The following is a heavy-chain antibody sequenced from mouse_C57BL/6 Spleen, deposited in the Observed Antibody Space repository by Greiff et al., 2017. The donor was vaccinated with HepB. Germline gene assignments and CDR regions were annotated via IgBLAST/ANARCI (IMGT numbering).Heavy chain of an antibody. D-gene: IGHD4-1*01. V-gene: IGHV1-26*01. CDR2: INPNNGGT. J-gene: IGHJ4*01. Sequence: EVQLQQSGPELVKPGASVKISCKASGYTFTDYYMNWVKQSHGKSLEWIGDINPNNGGTSYNQKFKGKATLTVDKSSSTAYMELRSLTSEDSAVYYCAWDERDYAMDYWGQGTSVTVSS. CDR1: GYTFTDYY. CDR3: AWDERDYAMDY.